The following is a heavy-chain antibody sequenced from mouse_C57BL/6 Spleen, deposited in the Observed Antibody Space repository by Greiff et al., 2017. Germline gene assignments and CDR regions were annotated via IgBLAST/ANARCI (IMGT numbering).Heavy chain of an antibody. D-gene: IGHD2-3*01. CDR1: GFTFTDYY. J-gene: IGHJ2*01. CDR2: IRNKANGYTT. V-gene: IGHV7-3*01. Sequence: VQLKESGGGLVQPGGSLSLSCAASGFTFTDYYMSWVRQPPGKALEWLGFIRNKANGYTTEYSASVKGRFTISRDNSQSILYLQMNALRAEDSATYYCARFYDGYYVDYWGQGTTLTVSS. CDR3: ARFYDGYYVDY.